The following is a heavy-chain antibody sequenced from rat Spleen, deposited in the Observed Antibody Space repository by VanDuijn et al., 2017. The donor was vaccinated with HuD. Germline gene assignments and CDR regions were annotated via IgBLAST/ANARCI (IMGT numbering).Heavy chain of an antibody. J-gene: IGHJ2*01. CDR1: GFIFSDYY. CDR3: TTEELDY. V-gene: IGHV5-20*01. CDR2: ISYDGSST. Sequence: EVQLVESDGGLVQPGRSLKLSCAASGFIFSDYYMAWVRQAPTKGLEWVARISYDGSSTYYRDAGKGLFTISRDNAKTTLYLQIDSLRSEDTATYYCTTEELDYWGQGVMVTVSS.